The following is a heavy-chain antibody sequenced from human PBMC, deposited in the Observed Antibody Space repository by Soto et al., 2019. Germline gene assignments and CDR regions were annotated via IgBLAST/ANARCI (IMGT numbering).Heavy chain of an antibody. CDR3: ARFHCTNGVCSGAHIDY. CDR2: ISSSSSYI. J-gene: IGHJ4*02. Sequence: EVQLVESGGGLVKPGGSLRLSCAASGFTFSSYSMNWVRQAPGKGLEWVSSISSSSSYIYYADSVKGRFTISRDNAKNSLYLQMNSLRAEDTAVYYCARFHCTNGVCSGAHIDYWGQGTLVTVSS. CDR1: GFTFSSYS. V-gene: IGHV3-21*01. D-gene: IGHD2-8*01.